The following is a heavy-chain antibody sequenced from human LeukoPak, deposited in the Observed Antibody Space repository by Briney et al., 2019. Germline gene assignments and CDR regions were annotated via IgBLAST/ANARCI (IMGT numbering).Heavy chain of an antibody. CDR1: GGSISSSSYY. J-gene: IGHJ3*02. V-gene: IGHV4-39*01. Sequence: SETLSLTCTVSGGSISSSSYYWGWIRQPPGKGLEWIVSIYYSGSTYYNPSLKSLVTISVDTSKNQFSLKLSSVTAADTAVYYCANTPSGRVTMVRGVTAFDIWGQGTMVTVSS. CDR2: IYYSGST. CDR3: ANTPSGRVTMVRGVTAFDI. D-gene: IGHD3-10*01.